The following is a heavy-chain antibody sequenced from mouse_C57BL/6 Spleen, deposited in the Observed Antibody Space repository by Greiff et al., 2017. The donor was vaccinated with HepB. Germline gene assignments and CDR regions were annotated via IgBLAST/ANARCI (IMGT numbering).Heavy chain of an antibody. CDR3: AYYGPNFDV. V-gene: IGHV1-18*01. Sequence: EVQLQQSGPELVKPGASVKIPCKASGYTFTDYNMDWVKQSHGKSLEWIGDINPNNGGTNYNQKFKGKATLTVDKSSSTAYMQLSSLTSEDSAVYYCAYYGPNFDVWGTGTTVTVSS. J-gene: IGHJ1*03. CDR1: GYTFTDYN. D-gene: IGHD2-1*01. CDR2: INPNNGGT.